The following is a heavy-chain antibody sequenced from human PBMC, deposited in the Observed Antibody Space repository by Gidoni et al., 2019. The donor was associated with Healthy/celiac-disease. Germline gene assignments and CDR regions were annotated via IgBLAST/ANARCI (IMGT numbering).Heavy chain of an antibody. D-gene: IGHD3-10*01. Sequence: EVQLLPSGGGLVPSAGSLRLFCAASGLTSSSYAMSCVRQDPGKGLEWVSAISGSDGSTNYANAMKGRCTNTRDNSKNTLYLQMNSLRAEDTAVYYCAKDQVDYGSGRGIWSQGTMVTVSS. J-gene: IGHJ3*02. CDR1: GLTSSSYA. CDR3: AKDQVDYGSGRGI. CDR2: ISGSDGST. V-gene: IGHV3-23*01.